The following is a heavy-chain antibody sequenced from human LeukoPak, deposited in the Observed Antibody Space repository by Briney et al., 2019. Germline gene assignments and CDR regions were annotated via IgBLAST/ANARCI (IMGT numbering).Heavy chain of an antibody. V-gene: IGHV4-39*07. Sequence: SETLSLTCNVSGASMSNYYWVWIRQPPGKGLEWIGSIYHSGTTYSGSTYYNPSLKSRVTISLDTSKNQFSLKVGSMTAADTAVYYCAKGPVVTFDIWGQGTMVTVSS. CDR2: IYHSGTTYSGST. J-gene: IGHJ3*02. D-gene: IGHD2-15*01. CDR3: AKGPVVTFDI. CDR1: GASMSNYY.